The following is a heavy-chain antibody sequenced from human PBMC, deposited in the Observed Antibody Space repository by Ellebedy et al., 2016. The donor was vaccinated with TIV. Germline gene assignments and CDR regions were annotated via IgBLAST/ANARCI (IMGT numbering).Heavy chain of an antibody. D-gene: IGHD6-13*01. CDR1: GYTFTDYY. CDR2: INPNSGGT. Sequence: AASVKVSCKASGYTFTDYYLHWVRQAPGQGLEWLGWINPNSGGTNFVQKFQGWVTLTRDTTITTAYMELSSLTSDDTATAVFYCARGGSSNWYEAFDFWGQGTLVTASS. J-gene: IGHJ4*02. V-gene: IGHV1-2*04. CDR3: ARGGSSNWYEAFDF.